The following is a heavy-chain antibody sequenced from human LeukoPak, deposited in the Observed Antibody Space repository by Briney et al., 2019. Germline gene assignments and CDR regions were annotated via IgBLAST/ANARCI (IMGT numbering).Heavy chain of an antibody. CDR3: AREIGHTERALDY. CDR2: LDTSGST. D-gene: IGHD5-24*01. Sequence: SETLSLTCTVSGGSISSYYWSWIRQPAGKGLEWIGRLDTSGSTSYNPSLKSRVTMSVDTSKNQFSLKLSSVTAADTAVYYCAREIGHTERALDYWGQGPLVTVSS. V-gene: IGHV4-4*07. CDR1: GGSISSYY. J-gene: IGHJ4*02.